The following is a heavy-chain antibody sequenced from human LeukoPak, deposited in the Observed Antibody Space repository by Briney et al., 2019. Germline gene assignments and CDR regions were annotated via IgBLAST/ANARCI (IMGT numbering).Heavy chain of an antibody. V-gene: IGHV3-15*01. J-gene: IGHJ6*04. Sequence: PGGSLRLSCAASGFTFSNAWMSWVRQAPGKGLEWVGRIKSKTDGGTTDYAAPVKGRFTISRDDSKNTLYLQMNSLKTEDTAVYYCTTDRTSWLGMDVWGKGTTVTISS. CDR3: TTDRTSWLGMDV. CDR2: IKSKTDGGTT. D-gene: IGHD2-2*01. CDR1: GFTFSNAW.